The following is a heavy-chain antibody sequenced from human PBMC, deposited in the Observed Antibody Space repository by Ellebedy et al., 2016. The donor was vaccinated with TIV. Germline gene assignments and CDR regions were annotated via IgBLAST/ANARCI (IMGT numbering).Heavy chain of an antibody. Sequence: GGSLRLSCAASGFTFGSYGMHWVRQAPGKGLEWVAFISYDGKEKFYADSVKGRLTISRDNSESTLYVQMRSLRLEDTAVYYCAKEAYDVMTGSQMHGMDVWGQGTTVTVSS. J-gene: IGHJ6*02. CDR3: AKEAYDVMTGSQMHGMDV. CDR2: ISYDGKEK. D-gene: IGHD3-9*01. CDR1: GFTFGSYG. V-gene: IGHV3-30*18.